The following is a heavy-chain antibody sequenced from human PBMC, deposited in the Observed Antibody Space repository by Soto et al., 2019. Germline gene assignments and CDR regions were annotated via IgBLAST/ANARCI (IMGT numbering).Heavy chain of an antibody. J-gene: IGHJ4*02. D-gene: IGHD3-16*01. CDR3: ARESPAGGLRLGELPRFDY. CDR1: GGSISSYY. Sequence: PSETLSLTCTVSGGSISSYYWSWIRQPPGKGLEWIGYIYYSGSTNYNPSLKSRVTISVDTSKNQFSPKLSSVTAADTAVYYCARESPAGGLRLGELPRFDYWGQGTLVTVSS. V-gene: IGHV4-59*01. CDR2: IYYSGST.